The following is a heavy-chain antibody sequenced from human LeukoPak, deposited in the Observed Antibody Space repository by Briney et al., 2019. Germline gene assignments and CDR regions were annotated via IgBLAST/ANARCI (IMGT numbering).Heavy chain of an antibody. Sequence: SETLSLTCTVSGASISTSSYFWGWIRQPPGKGLEWIGSLFYTGATQYSPSLKSRVTISIDTSKNQFSLKLSSVTAADTAMYYCARELRYCSGGDCYSGDYWGQGTLVTVSS. CDR3: ARELRYCSGGDCYSGDY. V-gene: IGHV4-39*07. J-gene: IGHJ4*02. CDR1: GASISTSSYF. CDR2: LFYTGAT. D-gene: IGHD2-15*01.